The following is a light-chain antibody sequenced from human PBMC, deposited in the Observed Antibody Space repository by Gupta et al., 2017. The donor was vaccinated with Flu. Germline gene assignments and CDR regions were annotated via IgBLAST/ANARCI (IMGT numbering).Light chain of an antibody. V-gene: IGLV1-47*01. CDR3: AAWDDSLSSWL. Sequence: QSVLTQPPSASGTPGQRVAISCSGSSSNIGSNYAHWYQQLPGTAPKLLIYRNNQRPSGVPDRFSGSKTGTSASLAISGLRSEDEADYYCAAWDDSLSSWLFGGGTKVTVL. J-gene: IGLJ3*02. CDR1: SSNIGSNY. CDR2: RNN.